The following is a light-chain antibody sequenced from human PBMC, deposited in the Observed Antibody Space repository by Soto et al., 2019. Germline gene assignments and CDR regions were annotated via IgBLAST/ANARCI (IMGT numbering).Light chain of an antibody. Sequence: EIVLTQSPGTLSLSPGERATLSCRASQSLTSNYLAWYQRKPGQAPRLLISGTSNRATGIPDRFSGSGFGTDFSLTSNRLEPDDFAVYYCQQYGDSVFTFGPGTKVDIK. CDR2: GTS. J-gene: IGKJ3*01. CDR3: QQYGDSVFT. V-gene: IGKV3-20*01. CDR1: QSLTSNY.